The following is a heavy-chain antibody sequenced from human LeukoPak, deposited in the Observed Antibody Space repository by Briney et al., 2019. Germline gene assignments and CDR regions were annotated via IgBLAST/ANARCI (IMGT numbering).Heavy chain of an antibody. Sequence: QAGGSLRLSCAASGFTFRNYWMSWVRQAPGKGLEWVANIKQDGSEKYYVDSVKGRFIISRDNAKNSLYLQINSLRVEDTAVYYCARDSSWEPLSWGQGTLVTVSS. CDR3: ARDSSWEPLS. V-gene: IGHV3-7*01. D-gene: IGHD1-26*01. J-gene: IGHJ5*02. CDR2: IKQDGSEK. CDR1: GFTFRNYW.